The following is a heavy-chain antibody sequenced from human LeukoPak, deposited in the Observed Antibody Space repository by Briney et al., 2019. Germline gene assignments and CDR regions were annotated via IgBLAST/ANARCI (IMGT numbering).Heavy chain of an antibody. D-gene: IGHD6-19*01. CDR3: ARFIAVAGTRGVYYYYGMDV. J-gene: IGHJ6*02. V-gene: IGHV3-7*01. CDR1: GFTFSTYW. CDR2: IKQDGSET. Sequence: GGSLRLSCAASGFTFSTYWMTWVRQAPGKGLEWVANIKQDGSETYCVDSVKGRFTISRDNAKNSLYLQMNSLRAEDTAVYYCARFIAVAGTRGVYYYYGMDVWGQGTTVTVSS.